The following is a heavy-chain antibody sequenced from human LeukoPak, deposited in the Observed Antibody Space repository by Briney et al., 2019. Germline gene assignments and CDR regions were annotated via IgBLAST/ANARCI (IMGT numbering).Heavy chain of an antibody. J-gene: IGHJ4*02. CDR2: IYYSGST. D-gene: IGHD1-26*01. V-gene: IGHV4-59*01. CDR3: ARDGGSGTT. CDR1: GGSISSYY. Sequence: SETLSLTCTVSGGSISSYYWSWIRQPPRKGLEWIGYIYYSGSTNYNPSLKSRVTISVDTSKNQFSLKLSSVTAADTAVYYCARDGGSGTTWGQGTLVTVSS.